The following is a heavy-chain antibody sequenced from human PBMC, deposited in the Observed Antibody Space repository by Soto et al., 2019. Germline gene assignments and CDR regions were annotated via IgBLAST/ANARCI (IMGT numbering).Heavy chain of an antibody. J-gene: IGHJ3*02. V-gene: IGHV3-30-3*01. D-gene: IGHD2-2*01. CDR1: GFTFSSYA. Sequence: GGSLRLSCAASGFTFSSYAMHWVRQAPGKGLEWVAVISYDGSNKYYADSVKGRFTISRDNSKNTLYLQMNSLRAEDTAAYYCARDGHQPLPIRGGAAFDIWGQGTMVTVSS. CDR2: ISYDGSNK. CDR3: ARDGHQPLPIRGGAAFDI.